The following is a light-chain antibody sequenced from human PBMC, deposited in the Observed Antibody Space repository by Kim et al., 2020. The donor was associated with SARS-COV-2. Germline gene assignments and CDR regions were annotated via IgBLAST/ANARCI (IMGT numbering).Light chain of an antibody. CDR2: RNN. V-gene: IGLV1-47*01. CDR3: AAWDDSLSGWV. CDR1: SSNIGSNY. J-gene: IGLJ3*02. Sequence: ELTQPPSASGTPGQRVTISCSGSSSNIGSNYVYWYQQLPGTAPKLLIYRNNQRHSGVPDRFSGSKSGTSASLAISGLRSEDEADYDWAAWDDSLSGWVFGGGTQLTVL.